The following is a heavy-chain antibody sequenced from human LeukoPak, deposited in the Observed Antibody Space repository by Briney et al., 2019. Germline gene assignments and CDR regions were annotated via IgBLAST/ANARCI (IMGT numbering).Heavy chain of an antibody. D-gene: IGHD5-12*01. CDR2: VHHSGTS. CDR3: AGAEIDRLRSPGTLYYIDT. J-gene: IGHJ5*02. Sequence: SETLSLTCSVSGDSIRRYFWSWIRLSPGKGLEWIGYVHHSGTSRYKPSLESRVTMSLDTSENQFSLTLKSVTAADTALYYCAGAEIDRLRSPGTLYYIDTWGPGTLVTVSS. CDR1: GDSIRRYF. V-gene: IGHV4-59*01.